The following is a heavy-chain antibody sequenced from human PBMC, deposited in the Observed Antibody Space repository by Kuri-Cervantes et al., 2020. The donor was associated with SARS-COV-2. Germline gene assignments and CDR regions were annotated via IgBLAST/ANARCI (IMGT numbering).Heavy chain of an antibody. CDR3: ASIVTGDSSGYY. CDR2: ISSSGSTI. CDR1: GFTFCDYD. D-gene: IGHD3-22*01. J-gene: IGHJ4*02. Sequence: GGSLRLSCAASGFTFCDYDMSWIRQAPGKGLEWVSYISSSGSTIYYADSVKGRFTISRDNAKNSLYLQMNSLRAEDAAVYYCASIVTGDSSGYYWGQGTLVTVSS. V-gene: IGHV3-11*01.